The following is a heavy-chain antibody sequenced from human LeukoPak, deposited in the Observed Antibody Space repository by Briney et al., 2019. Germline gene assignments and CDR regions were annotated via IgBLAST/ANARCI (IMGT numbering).Heavy chain of an antibody. D-gene: IGHD3-10*01. CDR3: ARAGKSTYYYGSGSYRRSDYYYYGMDV. Sequence: SETLSLTCAVYGGSFSGYYWSWIRQPPGKGLEWIGEINHSGSTNYNPSLKSRVTISVDTSKNQFSLKLSSVTAADTAVYYCARAGKSTYYYGSGSYRRSDYYYYGMDVWGQGTTVTVSS. J-gene: IGHJ6*02. CDR1: GGSFSGYY. V-gene: IGHV4-34*01. CDR2: INHSGST.